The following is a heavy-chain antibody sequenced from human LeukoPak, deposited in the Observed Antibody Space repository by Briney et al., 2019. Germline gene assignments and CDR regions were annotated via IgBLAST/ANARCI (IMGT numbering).Heavy chain of an antibody. V-gene: IGHV4-59*01. CDR3: ARVLHSGYSDY. D-gene: IGHD1-26*01. J-gene: IGHJ4*02. Sequence: SETLSITCTVSGGSISNYYWSWIRQSPGKGLEWIGYIYYSGSTNYNPSLRSRLTISVDTSRNQFSLRLSSVTAADTALYYCARVLHSGYSDYWGQGALVTVSS. CDR1: GGSISNYY. CDR2: IYYSGST.